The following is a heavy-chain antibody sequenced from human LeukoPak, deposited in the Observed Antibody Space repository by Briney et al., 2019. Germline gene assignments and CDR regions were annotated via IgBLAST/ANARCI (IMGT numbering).Heavy chain of an antibody. V-gene: IGHV3-30*02. D-gene: IGHD5-12*01. CDR3: AKDYRLWYGYSGYDAFDY. CDR1: GFTFTGYG. CDR2: LRYEGSNK. Sequence: GGSRRLSCAVSGFTFTGYGMHWCRQAPGKGLGGWAFLRYEGSNKYYADSVKGRFTISRDNSKNTLYLQLNSLRAEETAGYYCAKDYRLWYGYSGYDAFDYWGQGTLVTVSS. J-gene: IGHJ4*02.